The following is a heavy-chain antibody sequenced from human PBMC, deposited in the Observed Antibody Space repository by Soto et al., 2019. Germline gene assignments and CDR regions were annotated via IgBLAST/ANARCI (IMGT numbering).Heavy chain of an antibody. Sequence: SETLSLTCTVSGGSISSGGYYWSWIRQHPGKGLEWIGYIYYSGSTYYNPSLKSRVTISVDTSKNQFSLKLSSVTAADTAVYYCARGYSGSPYYGMDVWGQGTTVTVYS. J-gene: IGHJ6*02. D-gene: IGHD1-26*01. CDR1: GGSISSGGYY. CDR3: ARGYSGSPYYGMDV. V-gene: IGHV4-31*03. CDR2: IYYSGST.